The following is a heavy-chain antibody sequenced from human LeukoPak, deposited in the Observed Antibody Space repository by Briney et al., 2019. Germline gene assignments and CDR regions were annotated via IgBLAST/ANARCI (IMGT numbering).Heavy chain of an antibody. CDR3: ARDRRDVVLTAPSFDY. D-gene: IGHD2-21*02. CDR1: GFTFSSYW. V-gene: IGHV3-7*01. J-gene: IGHJ4*02. CDR2: IKDDGSER. Sequence: GGSLRLSCAASGFTFSSYWMSWVRQAPGKGLEWVANIKDDGSERYYVDSVKGRFTISRDNAKNSLYLQMNSLRAEDTAVYYCARDRRDVVLTAPSFDYWGQGTLVTVSS.